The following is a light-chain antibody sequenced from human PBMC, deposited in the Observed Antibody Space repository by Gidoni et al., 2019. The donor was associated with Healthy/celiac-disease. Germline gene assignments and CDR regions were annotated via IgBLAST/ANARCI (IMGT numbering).Light chain of an antibody. J-gene: IGKJ5*01. CDR1: QSVSSN. Sequence: IVLPPSPATLSVSPGERATLSCRASQSVSSNLAWYQQKPGQAPRLLIYGASTRATGIPARFSGSGSGTEFTLTISSLQSEDFAVYYCQQYNNWPAITFGQGTRLEIK. CDR3: QQYNNWPAIT. V-gene: IGKV3-15*01. CDR2: GAS.